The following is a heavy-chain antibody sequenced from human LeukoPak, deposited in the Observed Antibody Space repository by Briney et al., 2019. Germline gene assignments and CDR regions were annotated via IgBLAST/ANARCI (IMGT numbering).Heavy chain of an antibody. CDR3: ARGIAVADTGFFDY. CDR1: GXTVNSNY. CDR2: IYSGGST. D-gene: IGHD6-19*01. J-gene: IGHJ4*02. V-gene: IGHV3-66*01. Sequence: GGSLRLSCAASGXTVNSNYMTWVRQAPGKGLEWVSVIYSGGSTYYADSVKGRFTISRDNSKSTLYLQMNSLRVEDTAVYYCARGIAVADTGFFDYWGQGTLVTVSS.